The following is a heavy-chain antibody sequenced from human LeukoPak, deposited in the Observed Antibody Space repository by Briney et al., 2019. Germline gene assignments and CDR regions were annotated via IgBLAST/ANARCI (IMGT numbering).Heavy chain of an antibody. Sequence: GSSVKVSCKASGGTFSSYAISWVRQAPGQGLEWMGGIIPIFGTANYAQKLQGRVTMTTDTSTSTAYMELRSLRSDDTAVYYCARGKNAFDIWGQGTMVTVSS. CDR1: GGTFSSYA. J-gene: IGHJ3*02. CDR3: ARGKNAFDI. V-gene: IGHV1-69*05. CDR2: IIPIFGTA.